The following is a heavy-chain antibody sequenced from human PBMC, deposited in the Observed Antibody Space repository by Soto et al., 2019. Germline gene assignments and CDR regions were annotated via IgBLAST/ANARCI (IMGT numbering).Heavy chain of an antibody. Sequence: QVQLVQSGAEVKKPGASVKVSCKASGYIFTGYYMHWVRQAPGQGLEWMGWINPNSGDTNYAQKFQAWVTKTRETSISTAYMELSRLKSDDTAVYYCARTDGGPDWYFDLWGRSTLVTVSS. V-gene: IGHV1-2*04. CDR1: GYIFTGYY. D-gene: IGHD2-15*01. J-gene: IGHJ2*01. CDR3: ARTDGGPDWYFDL. CDR2: INPNSGDT.